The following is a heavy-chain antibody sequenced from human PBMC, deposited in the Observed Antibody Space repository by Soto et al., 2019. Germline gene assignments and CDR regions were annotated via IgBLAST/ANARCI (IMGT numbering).Heavy chain of an antibody. CDR3: ARDLSTIVAPGRMDV. Sequence: PGGSLRLACAASGVTFSSYSMNWVRQAPGKGLEGVSYISSSSSTIYYADSVKGRFTISRDNAKNSLYLQMNSLRDEDTAVYYCARDLSTIVAPGRMDVWGQGTTVTVSS. J-gene: IGHJ6*02. V-gene: IGHV3-48*02. CDR1: GVTFSSYS. CDR2: ISSSSSTI. D-gene: IGHD5-12*01.